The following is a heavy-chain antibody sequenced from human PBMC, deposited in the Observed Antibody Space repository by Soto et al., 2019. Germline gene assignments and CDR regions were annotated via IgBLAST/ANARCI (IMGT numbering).Heavy chain of an antibody. Sequence: QVQLVQSGAEVKKPGSSVKVSCKASGGTFSNYGISWVRQAPGQGLEWMGGIIPMFGTSNYAQKFQGRVTITADASTSTAYMELSSLRSEDTAVYYCVRDRTSTLVDRYYSMDVWGQGTTVTVSS. V-gene: IGHV1-69*01. D-gene: IGHD1-26*01. CDR1: GGTFSNYG. CDR3: VRDRTSTLVDRYYSMDV. CDR2: IIPMFGTS. J-gene: IGHJ6*02.